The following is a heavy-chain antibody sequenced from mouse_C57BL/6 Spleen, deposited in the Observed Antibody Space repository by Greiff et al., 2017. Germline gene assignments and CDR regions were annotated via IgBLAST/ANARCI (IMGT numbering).Heavy chain of an antibody. Sequence: DVKLVESGGGLVKPGASLKLSCEASGFTFSSYAMPWVRQTPEQRLEWVATISDGGSYTYYHDNVKGRFTISRDNAKNNLYLQMRHLKSGDTAMYYCARDPIGYWGQGTTLTVSS. D-gene: IGHD2-14*01. CDR1: GFTFSSYA. V-gene: IGHV5-4*01. CDR2: ISDGGSYT. J-gene: IGHJ2*01. CDR3: ARDPIGY.